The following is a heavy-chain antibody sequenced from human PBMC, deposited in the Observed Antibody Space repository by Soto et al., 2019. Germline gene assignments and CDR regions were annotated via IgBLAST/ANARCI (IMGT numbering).Heavy chain of an antibody. CDR3: ARVNRGYSYGDAFDI. CDR2: INPNSGGT. V-gene: IGHV1-2*02. D-gene: IGHD5-18*01. CDR1: GYTFTGYY. J-gene: IGHJ3*02. Sequence: GASVKVSCKASGYTFTGYYMHWVRQAPGQGLEWMGWINPNSGGTNYAQKFQGRVTMTRDTSISTAYMELSRLRSDDTAVYYCARVNRGYSYGDAFDIWGQGTMVTGS.